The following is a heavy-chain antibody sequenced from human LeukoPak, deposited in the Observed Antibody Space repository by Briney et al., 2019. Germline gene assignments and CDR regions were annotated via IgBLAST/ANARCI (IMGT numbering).Heavy chain of an antibody. D-gene: IGHD2-21*01. CDR2: SGSGGGT. J-gene: IGHJ4*02. CDR1: GITLSNYG. Sequence: GGSLRLSCAVSGITLSNYGMSWVRQAPGRGLEWVAGSGSGGGTNYAASVKGRFTISRDNPKNTLYLQMNSLRAEDTAVYFCAKRGIVVRAVLVVGFHKEAYFFDCWGQGALVTVSS. V-gene: IGHV3-23*01. CDR3: AKRGIVVRAVLVVGFHKEAYFFDC.